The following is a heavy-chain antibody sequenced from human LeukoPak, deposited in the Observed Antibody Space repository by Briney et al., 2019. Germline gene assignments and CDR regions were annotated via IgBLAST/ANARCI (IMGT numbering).Heavy chain of an antibody. CDR1: GGSISSGDYY. CDR2: IYYSGST. CDR3: ARVGVYDYVWGSYRQNHWYFDL. V-gene: IGHV4-30-4*01. Sequence: SQTLSLTCTVSGGSISSGDYYWSWIRQPPGKGLEWIGYIYYSGSTNYNPSLKSRVTMSLETSKNQFSLKLSSVTAADTAVYYCARVGVYDYVWGSYRQNHWYFDLWGRGTLVTVSS. J-gene: IGHJ2*01. D-gene: IGHD3-16*02.